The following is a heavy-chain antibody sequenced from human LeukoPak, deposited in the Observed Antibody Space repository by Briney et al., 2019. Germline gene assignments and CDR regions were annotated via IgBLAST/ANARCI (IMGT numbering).Heavy chain of an antibody. D-gene: IGHD3-22*01. Sequence: GSLRLSCAASGFTFSSYAMSWVRQPPGKGLEWIGEIYHSGSTNYNPSLKSRVTISVDKSKNQFSLKLSSVTAADTAVYYCAGATMNSVFDYWGQGTLVTVSS. CDR3: AGATMNSVFDY. J-gene: IGHJ4*02. V-gene: IGHV4-4*02. CDR2: IYHSGST. CDR1: GFTFSSYAM.